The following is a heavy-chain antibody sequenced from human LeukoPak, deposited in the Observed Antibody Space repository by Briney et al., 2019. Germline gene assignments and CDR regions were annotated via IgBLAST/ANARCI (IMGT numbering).Heavy chain of an antibody. V-gene: IGHV1-69*13. CDR2: IIPLFGTA. CDR3: AREWNYESSGYFYYY. J-gene: IGHJ4*02. CDR1: GGTFSRYA. D-gene: IGHD3-22*01. Sequence: SVKVSCKASGGTFSRYAISWVRQAPGQGLEWMGGIIPLFGTANYAQKFQGRVTITADESTSTAYTELSSLRSEDTAVYYCAREWNYESSGYFYYYWGQGTLVTVSS.